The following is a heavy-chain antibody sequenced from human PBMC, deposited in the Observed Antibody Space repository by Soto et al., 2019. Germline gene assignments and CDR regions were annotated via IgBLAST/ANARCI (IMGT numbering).Heavy chain of an antibody. D-gene: IGHD2-15*01. V-gene: IGHV1-2*02. CDR2: INPTSGGT. CDR3: ARDCSGGSCQKNFYYYYGMDV. CDR1: GYTFTTYY. J-gene: IGHJ6*02. Sequence: QVQLVQSGAEVKRPGASVRISCKASGYTFTTYYMHWVRQAPGQGLEWMGWINPTSGGTHYAQKLQGRVTMTRDTSIGTAYMDLSTRTSDDTAVYYCARDCSGGSCQKNFYYYYGMDVWGQGTTVTVSS.